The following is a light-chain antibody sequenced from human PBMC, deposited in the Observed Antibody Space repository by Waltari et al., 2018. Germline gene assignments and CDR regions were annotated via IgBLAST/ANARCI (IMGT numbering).Light chain of an antibody. CDR2: NNN. CDR3: AAWDDSLDGLV. Sequence: QSVLTQPPSASGSPGQRVTISCFGSSPNLGTNAGKWSPQPPGTAPKLLLYNNNERPSGVPDRFSGSKSGTSASLAITGLQSEDEANYHCAAWDDSLDGLVFGGGTKLTVL. CDR1: SPNLGTNA. J-gene: IGLJ2*01. V-gene: IGLV1-44*01.